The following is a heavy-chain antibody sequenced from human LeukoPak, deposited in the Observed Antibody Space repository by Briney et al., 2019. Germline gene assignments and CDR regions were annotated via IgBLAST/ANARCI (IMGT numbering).Heavy chain of an antibody. V-gene: IGHV1-3*01. CDR3: ARGETYGSGSYWDFDY. J-gene: IGHJ4*02. D-gene: IGHD3-10*01. CDR2: INAGNGNT. Sequence: EASVKVSCKASGYTFTSYAMHWVRQAPGQRLEWMGWINAGNGNTKYSQKFQGRVTITRDTSTSTAYMELRSLRSDDTAVYYCARGETYGSGSYWDFDYWGQGTLVTVSS. CDR1: GYTFTSYA.